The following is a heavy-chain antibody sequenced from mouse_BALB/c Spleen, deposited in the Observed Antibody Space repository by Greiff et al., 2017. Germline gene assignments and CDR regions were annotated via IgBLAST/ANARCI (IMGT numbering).Heavy chain of an antibody. CDR1: GYSFTSYW. CDR2: IDPSDSET. Sequence: QVQLKQSGPQLVRPGASVKISCKASGYSFTSYWMHWVKQRPGQGLEWIGMIDPSDSETRLNQKFKDKATLTVDKSSSTAYMQLSSPTSEDSAVYYCARCLGPYWYFDVWGAGTTVTVSS. J-gene: IGHJ1*01. V-gene: IGHV1S126*01. CDR3: ARCLGPYWYFDV.